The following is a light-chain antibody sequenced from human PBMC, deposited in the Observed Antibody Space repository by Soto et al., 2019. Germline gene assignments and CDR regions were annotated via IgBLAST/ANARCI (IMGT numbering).Light chain of an antibody. CDR2: AAS. J-gene: IGKJ4*01. CDR3: QQSYSTPLT. Sequence: DIQMTQSPSSLSASVGDRVTITCRASQSISSYLNWYQQQPGKAPKLLIYAASSLQSGVPSRFSGGGAGTDFDLTISSLQPEDFATDYCQQSYSTPLTFGGGTKVEIK. V-gene: IGKV1-39*01. CDR1: QSISSY.